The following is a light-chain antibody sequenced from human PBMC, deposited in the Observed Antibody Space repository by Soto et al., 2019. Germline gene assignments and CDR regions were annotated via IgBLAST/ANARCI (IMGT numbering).Light chain of an antibody. V-gene: IGKV3-20*01. CDR1: QSVNSNY. CDR3: QQYDSSPRT. Sequence: EIVLTQSPGTLSLSPGERATLSCRASQSVNSNYLAWYQQKPGQGPRLLMYGASSRATGIPDRFSGSWSGTDFTLTISRLESEDFAVYYCQQYDSSPRTFGQGTKVEIK. J-gene: IGKJ1*01. CDR2: GAS.